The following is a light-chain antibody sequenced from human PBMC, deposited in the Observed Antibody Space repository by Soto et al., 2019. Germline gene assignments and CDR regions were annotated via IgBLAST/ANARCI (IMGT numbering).Light chain of an antibody. CDR1: QDMSNY. CDR3: QQTDNLPHR. J-gene: IGKJ2*03. Sequence: DIQMTQSPSSLSASVGDRVTITCQASQDMSNYLNWYQQKPGKAPKLLIYDASNLETGVPSRFSGSGSGTDFTFTISSLHTEDIAPYYGQQTDNLPHRFCQGTKPEI. CDR2: DAS. V-gene: IGKV1-33*01.